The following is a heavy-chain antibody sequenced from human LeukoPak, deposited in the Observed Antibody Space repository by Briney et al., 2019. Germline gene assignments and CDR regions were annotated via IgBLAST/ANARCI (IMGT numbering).Heavy chain of an antibody. J-gene: IGHJ4*02. CDR2: IYHSGST. V-gene: IGHV4-4*02. D-gene: IGHD3-22*01. Sequence: SGTLSLTCAVSGGSISSSNWWSWIRQPPGKGLEWIGEIYHSGSTNYNPSLKSRVTISVDKSKTQFSLKLSSVTAADTAVYYCARVRIYYDSSGPAYNFDYWGQGTLVTVSS. CDR3: ARVRIYYDSSGPAYNFDY. CDR1: GGSISSSNW.